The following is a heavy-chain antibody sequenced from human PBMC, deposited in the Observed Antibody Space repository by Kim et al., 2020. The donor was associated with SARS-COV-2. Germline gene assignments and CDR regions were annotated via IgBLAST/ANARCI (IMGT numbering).Heavy chain of an antibody. D-gene: IGHD6-13*01. V-gene: IGHV4-34*01. J-gene: IGHJ1*01. CDR2: INHSGST. Sequence: SETLSLTCAVYGGSFSGYYWSWIRQPPGKGLEWIGEINHSGSTNYNPSLKSRVTISVDTSKNQFSLKLSSVTAADTAVYYCARGPYSSRWYGIIWYFQP. CDR3: ARGPYSSRWYGIIWYFQP. CDR1: GGSFSGYY.